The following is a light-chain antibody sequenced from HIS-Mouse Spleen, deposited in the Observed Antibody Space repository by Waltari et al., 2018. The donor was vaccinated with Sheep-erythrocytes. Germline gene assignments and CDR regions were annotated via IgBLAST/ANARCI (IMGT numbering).Light chain of an antibody. V-gene: IGLV2-23*01. J-gene: IGLJ3*02. CDR1: SSDVGSYNL. CDR2: EGS. Sequence: QSALTQPASVSGSPGQSITISCTGTSSDVGSYNLVSLYQPHPGKAPQLMIYEGSKRPSGVSNRFSGSKSGNTASLTISGLQAEDEADYYCCSYAGSSTPWVFGGGTKLTVL. CDR3: CSYAGSSTPWV.